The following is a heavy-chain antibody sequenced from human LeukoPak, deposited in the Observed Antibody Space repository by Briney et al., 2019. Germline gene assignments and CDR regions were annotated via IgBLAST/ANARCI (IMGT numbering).Heavy chain of an antibody. CDR1: GFTFSSYS. J-gene: IGHJ4*01. V-gene: IGHV3-23*01. Sequence: GGSLRLSCAASGFTFSSYSMNWVRQAPGKGLEWVSAISGSGGSTDYADSVQGRLTISRDNSKNTLYLQMNSLRAEDTAVYYCAIVKSGDRDYWGQEPWSPSPQ. CDR3: AIVKSGDRDY. D-gene: IGHD1-26*01. CDR2: ISGSGGST.